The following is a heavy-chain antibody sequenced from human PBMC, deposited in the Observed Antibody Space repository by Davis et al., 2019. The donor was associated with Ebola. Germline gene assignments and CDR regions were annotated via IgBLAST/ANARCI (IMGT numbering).Heavy chain of an antibody. D-gene: IGHD1-26*01. CDR2: INVVSGNT. CDR3: ARDPPEWERPPCDY. V-gene: IGHV1-3*01. J-gene: IGHJ4*02. CDR1: GYTFSRNA. Sequence: ASVKVSCKTSGYTFSRNAMHWVRQAPGQRLEWMGWINVVSGNTKYSQKFKGRVTMTTDTSTTTAYMDLRSLTSDDTAVYFCARDPPEWERPPCDYWGQGTLVTVSS.